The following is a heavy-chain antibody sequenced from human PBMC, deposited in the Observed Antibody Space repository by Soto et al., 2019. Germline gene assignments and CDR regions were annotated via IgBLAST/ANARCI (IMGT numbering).Heavy chain of an antibody. CDR1: GYTFTSYG. V-gene: IGHV1-18*01. CDR2: ISAYNGNT. Sequence: ASLKVSCKASGYTFTSYGISWVRQAPGQGLEWMGWISAYNGNTNYAQKLQGRVTMTTDTSTSTAYMELRSLRSDDTAVYYCARARSRARTYCYDSSGYYYFDYWGQGALVTVSS. J-gene: IGHJ4*02. CDR3: ARARSRARTYCYDSSGYYYFDY. D-gene: IGHD3-22*01.